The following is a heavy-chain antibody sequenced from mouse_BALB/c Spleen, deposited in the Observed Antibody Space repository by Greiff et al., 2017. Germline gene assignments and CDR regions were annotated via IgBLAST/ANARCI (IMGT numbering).Heavy chain of an antibody. V-gene: IGHV14-3*02. J-gene: IGHJ4*01. D-gene: IGHD2-10*02. CDR2: IDPANGNT. CDR3: AREYGNDYYAMDY. CDR1: GFNIKDTY. Sequence: EVKLVESGAELVKPGASVKLSCTASGFNIKDTYMYWVKQRPEQGLEWIGRIDPANGNTKYDPKFQGKATITADTSSNTAYLQLSSLTSEDTAVYYCAREYGNDYYAMDYWGQGTSVTVSS.